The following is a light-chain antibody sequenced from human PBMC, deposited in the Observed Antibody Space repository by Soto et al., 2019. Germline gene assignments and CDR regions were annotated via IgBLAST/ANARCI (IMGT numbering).Light chain of an antibody. CDR3: QQYNNWPLT. V-gene: IGKV3-15*01. J-gene: IGKJ4*01. CDR2: DAI. Sequence: EILMTQSPATLSVSPGERVTLSCRASQNIHNHMSWFLQKPGQAPRLLMYDAILRAAGIPARLSGSWSGTEFTLTINSLQSEDFALYYCQQYNNWPLTFGGGTKVDIK. CDR1: QNIHNH.